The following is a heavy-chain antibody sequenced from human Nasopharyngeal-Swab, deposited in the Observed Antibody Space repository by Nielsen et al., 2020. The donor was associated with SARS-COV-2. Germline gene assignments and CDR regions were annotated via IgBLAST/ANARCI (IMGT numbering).Heavy chain of an antibody. J-gene: IGHJ4*02. D-gene: IGHD3-16*01. CDR3: AKRPTGSTFGD. CDR2: ISGSGGST. Sequence: GESLKTSCAASGFTFSSYALSWVRQAPGKGLEWVSAISGSGGSTYYPDPVKGRFTISRDNSKNTLYLQMNSLRAEDTAVYYCAKRPTGSTFGDWGQGTLVTVSS. CDR1: GFTFSSYA. V-gene: IGHV3-23*01.